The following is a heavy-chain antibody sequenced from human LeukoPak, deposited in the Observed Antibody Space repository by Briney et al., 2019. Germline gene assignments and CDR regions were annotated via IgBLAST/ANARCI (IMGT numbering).Heavy chain of an antibody. D-gene: IGHD1-7*01. J-gene: IGHJ4*02. CDR3: ARDLSISSSDPGELDY. V-gene: IGHV3-7*03. CDR2: MNQDGSET. Sequence: MNQDGSETYYVDSVRGRFTISRENAKNSVNLQMDSLRAEDTAVYYCARDLSISSSDPGELDYWGQGTVVTVSS.